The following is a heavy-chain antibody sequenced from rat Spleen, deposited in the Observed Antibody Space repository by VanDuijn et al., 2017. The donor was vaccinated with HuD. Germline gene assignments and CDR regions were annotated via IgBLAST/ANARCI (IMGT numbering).Heavy chain of an antibody. V-gene: IGHV5-29*01. J-gene: IGHJ2*01. CDR3: VRGGFFRF. D-gene: IGHD1-6*01. Sequence: EVQLVESDGGLVQPGRSLKLSCAASGFIFSDHYVAWFRQTPTKGLEWVATTSYDGSSTYYRDSVKGRFTISRDNGKTTLYLEMDSLRSEDMATYYCVRGGFFRFWGQGVMVTVSS. CDR2: TSYDGSST. CDR1: GFIFSDHY.